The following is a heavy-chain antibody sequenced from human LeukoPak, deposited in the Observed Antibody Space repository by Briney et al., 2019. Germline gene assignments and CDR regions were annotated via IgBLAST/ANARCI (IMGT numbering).Heavy chain of an antibody. D-gene: IGHD5-18*01. Sequence: SETLSLTRTVSGGSISSGGYYWSWIRQHPGKGLEWIGYIYYSGSTYYNPSLKSRVTISVDTSKNQFSLKLSSVTAADTAVYYCAREEGGGRGYSYYYYYYMDVWGKGTTVTVSS. CDR1: GGSISSGGYY. CDR2: IYYSGST. V-gene: IGHV4-31*03. J-gene: IGHJ6*03. CDR3: AREEGGGRGYSYYYYYYMDV.